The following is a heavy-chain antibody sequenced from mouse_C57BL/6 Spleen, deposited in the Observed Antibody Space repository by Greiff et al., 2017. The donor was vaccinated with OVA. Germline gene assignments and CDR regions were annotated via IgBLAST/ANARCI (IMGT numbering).Heavy chain of an antibody. Sequence: QVQLQQPGAELVMPGASVKLSCKASGYTFTSYWMHWVKQRPGQGLEWIGEIDPSDSYTNYNQKFKGKSTLTVDKSSSTSYLQLSSLTSEDSAVYYCSRNYSYSPFAYWGQGTLVTVSA. J-gene: IGHJ3*01. CDR1: GYTFTSYW. CDR2: IDPSDSYT. CDR3: SRNYSYSPFAY. D-gene: IGHD2-12*01. V-gene: IGHV1-69*01.